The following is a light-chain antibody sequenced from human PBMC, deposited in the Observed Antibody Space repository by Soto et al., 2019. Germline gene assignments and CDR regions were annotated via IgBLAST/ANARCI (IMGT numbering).Light chain of an antibody. J-gene: IGKJ5*01. Sequence: EIVLTQSPFTLSLSPGESATLSCRASQSVGHHLFWYQQKSGQAPRVLIYDVFTRATGIPTRFSGSGSGTDFTLTINSLEPEDFAVYYCQHRSIWPVSFGQGTRLEI. CDR3: QHRSIWPVS. CDR2: DVF. CDR1: QSVGHH. V-gene: IGKV3-11*01.